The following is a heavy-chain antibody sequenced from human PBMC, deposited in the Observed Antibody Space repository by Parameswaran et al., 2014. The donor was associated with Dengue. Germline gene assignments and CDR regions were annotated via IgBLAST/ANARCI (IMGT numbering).Heavy chain of an antibody. D-gene: IGHD2-2*01. CDR3: ARKLGYCSSTSCPYYFDY. Sequence: VRQAPGKGLEWIGSIYYSGSTNYNPSLKSRVTISVDTSKNQFSLKLSSVTAADTAVYYCARKLGYCSSTSCPYYFDYWGQGTLVTVSS. V-gene: IGHV4-39*07. CDR2: IYYSGST. J-gene: IGHJ4*02.